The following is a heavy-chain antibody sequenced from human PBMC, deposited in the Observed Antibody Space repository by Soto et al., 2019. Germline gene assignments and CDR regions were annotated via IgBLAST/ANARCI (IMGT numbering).Heavy chain of an antibody. CDR3: ATVNLVVVAALPSSWFDP. Sequence: ASVKVSCKVSGYTLTELSMHWVRQAPGKGLEWMGGFDPEDGETIYAQKFQGRVTMTEDTSTDTAYMELSSLRSEDTAVYYCATVNLVVVAALPSSWFDPWAREPWSPSPQ. D-gene: IGHD2-15*01. CDR2: FDPEDGET. CDR1: GYTLTELS. V-gene: IGHV1-24*01. J-gene: IGHJ5*02.